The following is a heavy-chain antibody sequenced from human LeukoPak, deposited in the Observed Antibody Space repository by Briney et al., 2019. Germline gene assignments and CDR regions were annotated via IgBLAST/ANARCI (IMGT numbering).Heavy chain of an antibody. CDR1: GGSISRYY. D-gene: IGHD4-17*01. CDR3: ARVEDTTGTFDY. V-gene: IGHV4-4*07. J-gene: IGHJ4*02. Sequence: SETLSLTCTVSGGSISRYYWSWIRQPAGKGLEWIGRIYTSGNSNYNPSLKSRVSMSVDTSRNQISLKLSSVTTADTAMYFCARVEDTTGTFDYWGQGTLVTVSS. CDR2: IYTSGNS.